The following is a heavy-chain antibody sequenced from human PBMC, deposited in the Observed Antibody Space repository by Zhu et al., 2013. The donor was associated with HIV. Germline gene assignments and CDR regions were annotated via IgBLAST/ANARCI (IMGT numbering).Heavy chain of an antibody. Sequence: VQLQESGPGLVKPSETRSLTCTVSGGSISSYYWSWIRQPPGKGLEWIGSIYYSGSTYYNPSLKSRVTISVDTSKNQFSLKLSSVTAADTAVYYCARRTTDGAFDIWGQGTMVTVSS. D-gene: IGHD1-1*01. CDR2: IYYSGST. J-gene: IGHJ3*02. CDR3: ARRTTDGAFDI. CDR1: GGSISSYY. V-gene: IGHV4-59*12.